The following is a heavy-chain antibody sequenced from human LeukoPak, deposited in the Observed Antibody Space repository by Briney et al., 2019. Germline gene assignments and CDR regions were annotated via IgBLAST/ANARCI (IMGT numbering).Heavy chain of an antibody. CDR2: MWYDGSNK. CDR3: ARDEVTTPRD. V-gene: IGHV3-33*01. CDR1: GFTFSSYG. J-gene: IGHJ4*02. D-gene: IGHD4-17*01. Sequence: QSGGSLRLSCAASGFTFSSYGMHWVRQAPGKGLEWVAVMWYDGSNKYYADSVKGRFTISRDNSKNTLYLQMHSLRAEDTAVYYCARDEVTTPRDWGQGTLVTVSS.